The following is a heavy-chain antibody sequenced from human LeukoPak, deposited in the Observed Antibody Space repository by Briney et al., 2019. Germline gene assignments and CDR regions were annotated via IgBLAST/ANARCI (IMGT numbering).Heavy chain of an antibody. D-gene: IGHD3-10*01. CDR2: INWNGGST. J-gene: IGHJ3*02. V-gene: IGHV3-20*04. CDR1: GFTFDDYG. CDR3: ARAFADYYGSGSYYLGAFDI. Sequence: GGSLLLSCAASGFTFDDYGMSWGRQAPGKGVEGVSGINWNGGSTCDADSVKGRFTISRDNAKKSLSLKMKNLRAEDTALYYCARAFADYYGSGSYYLGAFDIWGQGTMVTVSS.